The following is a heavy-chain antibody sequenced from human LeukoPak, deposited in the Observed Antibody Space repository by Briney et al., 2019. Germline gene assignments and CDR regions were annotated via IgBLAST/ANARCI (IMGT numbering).Heavy chain of an antibody. V-gene: IGHV3-30-3*01. D-gene: IGHD3-10*01. CDR1: GFTFSSYA. CDR3: ASFPLLWFGELLPDTDFDY. J-gene: IGHJ4*02. CDR2: ISYDGSNK. Sequence: PGGSLRLSCAASGFTFSSYAMHWVRQAPGKGLEWVAVISYDGSNKYYADSVKGRFTIPRDNSKNTLYLQMNSLRAEDTAVYYCASFPLLWFGELLPDTDFDYWGQGTLVTVSS.